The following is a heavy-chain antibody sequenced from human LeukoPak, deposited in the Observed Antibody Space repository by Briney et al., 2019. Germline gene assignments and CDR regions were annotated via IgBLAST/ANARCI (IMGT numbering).Heavy chain of an antibody. J-gene: IGHJ4*02. V-gene: IGHV4-39*07. D-gene: IGHD6-13*01. CDR1: GGSISSNNYQ. CDR2: RNAFYRGST. Sequence: SETLSLTCTVSGGSISSNNYQWGWIRQPPGKGLEWIGNRNAFYRGSTYYNPSLKSRVTISVDTSKNQFSLKLSSVTAADTAVYYCARERPAAGTDYWGQGTLVTVSS. CDR3: ARERPAAGTDY.